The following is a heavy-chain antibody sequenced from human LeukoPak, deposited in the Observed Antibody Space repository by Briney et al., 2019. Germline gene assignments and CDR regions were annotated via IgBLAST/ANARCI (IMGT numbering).Heavy chain of an antibody. V-gene: IGHV4-59*12. CDR3: SREQYIIGGSGWFGMDV. CDR1: GGSLSTYY. D-gene: IGHD6-19*01. Sequence: SETLSLTCSVSGGSLSTYYWTWTRQPPGKGLEWIGYIHQSGTTEFNPSLKSRVTMSLDTSRNQFSLRMSTVTAADTAVYYCSREQYIIGGSGWFGMDVWGHGTTVTASS. J-gene: IGHJ6*02. CDR2: IHQSGTT.